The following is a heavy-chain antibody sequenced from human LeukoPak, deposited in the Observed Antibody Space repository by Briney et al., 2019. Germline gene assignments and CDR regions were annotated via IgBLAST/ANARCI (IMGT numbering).Heavy chain of an antibody. D-gene: IGHD3-10*01. CDR3: ARGDYYGSGSYWYYFDY. Sequence: GRSLRLSCAASGFTFSTYTMHWVRQAPGKGLEWVAVISYDGSLKYYADSVKSRFTISRDNSKNTVFLQMNSLRAEDTAVYYCARGDYYGSGSYWYYFDYWGQGTLVTVSS. V-gene: IGHV3-30*04. CDR1: GFTFSTYT. CDR2: ISYDGSLK. J-gene: IGHJ4*02.